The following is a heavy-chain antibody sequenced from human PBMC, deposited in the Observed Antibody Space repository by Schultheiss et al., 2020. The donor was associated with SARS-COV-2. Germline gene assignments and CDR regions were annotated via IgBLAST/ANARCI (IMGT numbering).Heavy chain of an antibody. J-gene: IGHJ3*02. D-gene: IGHD2-2*02. Sequence: SQTLSLTCTVSGGSIRSYYWSWIRQPPGKGLEWIGEINHSGSTNYNPSLKSRVTISVDTSKNQFSLKLSSVTAADTAVYYCARADCSSTSCYTVAFDIWGQGTMVTVSS. V-gene: IGHV4-34*01. CDR1: GGSIRSYY. CDR3: ARADCSSTSCYTVAFDI. CDR2: INHSGST.